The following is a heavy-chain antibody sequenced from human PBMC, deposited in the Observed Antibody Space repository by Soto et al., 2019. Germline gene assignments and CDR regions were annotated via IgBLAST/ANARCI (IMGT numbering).Heavy chain of an antibody. CDR2: VIPILERA. J-gene: IGHJ4*02. Sequence: QVQPVQSGAEVKMPGSSVRVSCKASPGDSFSSDTVTWVRQAPGQGLEWMGRVIPILERANYAQKFLGRVTFTADKSTSTAYMELSSLRSDDTAVYYCARGNDDSGSYWGQGTLVTVSS. CDR1: PGDSFSSDT. D-gene: IGHD3-22*01. V-gene: IGHV1-69*02. CDR3: ARGNDDSGSY.